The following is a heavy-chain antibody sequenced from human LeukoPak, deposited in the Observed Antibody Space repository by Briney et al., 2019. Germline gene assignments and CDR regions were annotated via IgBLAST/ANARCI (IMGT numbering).Heavy chain of an antibody. CDR2: FDPEDGET. CDR3: ATANVSIAAAGFDY. D-gene: IGHD6-13*01. CDR1: GYTLTELS. V-gene: IGHV1-24*01. J-gene: IGHJ4*02. Sequence: VASVKVSCKVSGYTLTELSMHWVRQAPGKGLEWMGGFDPEDGETIYAQKFQGRVTMTEDTSTDTAYMELSSLRSEDTAVYYCATANVSIAAAGFDYWGQGTLVTVSS.